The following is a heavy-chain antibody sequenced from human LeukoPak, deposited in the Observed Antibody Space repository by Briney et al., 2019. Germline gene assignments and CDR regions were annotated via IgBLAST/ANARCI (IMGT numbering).Heavy chain of an antibody. CDR1: GGSFSGYY. J-gene: IGHJ5*01. Sequence: SETLSLTCAVSGGSFSGYYWNWIRQSPGKGLEWIGEINQSGSTNYNPSLKSRVTISIDTSKSQFSMRLNSVTAADTALYYCARCDSGGWFFDSWGQGALVTVSS. CDR2: INQSGST. V-gene: IGHV4-34*01. D-gene: IGHD6-19*01. CDR3: ARCDSGGWFFDS.